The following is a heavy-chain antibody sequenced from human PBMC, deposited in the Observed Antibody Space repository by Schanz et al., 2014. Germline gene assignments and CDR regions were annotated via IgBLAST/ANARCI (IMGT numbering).Heavy chain of an antibody. D-gene: IGHD3-10*01. Sequence: QVQLVESGGGVVQPGRSLRLSCAASGFNFGSHGMHWVRQAPGKGLEWVAVISYDGSFKNYADSVRGRITMSRDNSKNTMYLQMNSLRPEDTAVYYCARGGFGEVSYFDFWGQGTLVTVSS. CDR2: ISYDGSFK. CDR3: ARGGFGEVSYFDF. CDR1: GFNFGSHG. V-gene: IGHV3-30*03. J-gene: IGHJ4*02.